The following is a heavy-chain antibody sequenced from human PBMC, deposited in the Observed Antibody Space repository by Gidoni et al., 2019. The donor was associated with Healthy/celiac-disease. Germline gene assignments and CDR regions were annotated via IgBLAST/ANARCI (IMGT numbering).Heavy chain of an antibody. CDR1: GRSLRIISYY. CDR2: IYYSGST. J-gene: IGHJ4*02. CDR3: ARHACSSTSCYPHFDY. V-gene: IGHV4-39*01. Sequence: QLQLQESRPGLVTPSATLSLTCTVSGRSLRIISYYWVWIRQPPGKGLEWIGSIYYSGSTYYNPYLKSRVTISVDTSKNQFSLKLSSVTAADTAVYYCARHACSSTSCYPHFDYWGQGTLVTVSS. D-gene: IGHD2-2*01.